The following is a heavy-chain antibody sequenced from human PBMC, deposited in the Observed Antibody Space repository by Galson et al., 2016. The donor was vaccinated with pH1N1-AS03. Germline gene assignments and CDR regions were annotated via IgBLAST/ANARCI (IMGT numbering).Heavy chain of an antibody. CDR3: AKDSIIVGASLTGGFFDY. CDR1: AFIFSNYG. J-gene: IGHJ4*02. V-gene: IGHV3-30*18. CDR2: ISYDGTNK. Sequence: SLRLSCAASAFIFSNYGMHWVRQAPGKGLEWVAVISYDGTNKFYADSVKGRFTISRDNSKNTLYLQMNSLRAEDTAVYYCAKDSIIVGASLTGGFFDYWGQGALCTVSS. D-gene: IGHD1-26*01.